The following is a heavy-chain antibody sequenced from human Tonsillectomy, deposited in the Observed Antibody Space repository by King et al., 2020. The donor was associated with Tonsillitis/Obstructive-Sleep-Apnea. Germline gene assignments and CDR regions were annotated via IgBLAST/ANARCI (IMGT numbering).Heavy chain of an antibody. J-gene: IGHJ6*03. CDR1: GGSFTGYY. D-gene: IGHD6-13*01. CDR3: ARARTATDYSSRVFYYMDV. V-gene: IGHV4-34*01. CDR2: INHVGNS. Sequence: VQLQQWGAGLLKPSETLSLTCAVSGGSFTGYYWTWIRQPLGKGPEWIGEINHVGNSNYNPSLKTRVTMSVDTSKNQFSLRLNSVTAADTAAYYCARARTATDYSSRVFYYMDVWDKGTTITVTS.